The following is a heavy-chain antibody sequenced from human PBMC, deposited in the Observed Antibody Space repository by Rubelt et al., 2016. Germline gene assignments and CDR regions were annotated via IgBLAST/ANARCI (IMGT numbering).Heavy chain of an antibody. D-gene: IGHD4/OR15-4a*01. J-gene: IGHJ4*02. CDR1: GSSFSTSW. Sequence: EVQLVESGGGLVQPGGSLRLSCAASGSSFSTSWMHWVRQVPGKGLVWVSRINSDGSRTTYAESAKGRFTIARDNAVNSVLLQMNSLRVEDTGVYYGARGWYGASDCWGQGTLVTVSP. CDR2: INSDGSRT. CDR3: ARGWYGASDC. V-gene: IGHV3-74*01.